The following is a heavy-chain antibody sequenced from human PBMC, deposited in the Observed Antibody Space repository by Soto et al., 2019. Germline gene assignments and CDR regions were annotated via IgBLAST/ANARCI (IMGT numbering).Heavy chain of an antibody. CDR3: ARNIGAIHSFDYYYYGMDV. D-gene: IGHD1-26*01. Sequence: SVKVSCKASGGTFSSYAISWVRQAPGQGLEWMGGIIPIFGTANYAQKFQGRVTITADESTSTAYMELSSLRSEDTAVYYCARNIGAIHSFDYYYYGMDVWGQGTTVTVSS. V-gene: IGHV1-69*13. CDR2: IIPIFGTA. J-gene: IGHJ6*02. CDR1: GGTFSSYA.